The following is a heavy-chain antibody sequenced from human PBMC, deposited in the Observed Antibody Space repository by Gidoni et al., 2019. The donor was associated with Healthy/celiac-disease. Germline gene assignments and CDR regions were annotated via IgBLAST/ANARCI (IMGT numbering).Heavy chain of an antibody. CDR3: ARGKGEMATIRGDAFDI. CDR2: INPNSGGT. V-gene: IGHV1-2*04. D-gene: IGHD5-12*01. J-gene: IGHJ3*02. Sequence: QVQLVQSGAEVKKPGASVKVSCKASGYTFTGYYMHWVRQAPGQGLEWMGWINPNSGGTNYAQKFQGWVTMTRDTSISTAYMELSRLRSDDTAVYYCARGKGEMATIRGDAFDIWGQGTMVTVSS. CDR1: GYTFTGYY.